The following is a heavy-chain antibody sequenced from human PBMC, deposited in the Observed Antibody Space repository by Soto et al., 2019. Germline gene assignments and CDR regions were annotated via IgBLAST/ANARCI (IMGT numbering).Heavy chain of an antibody. CDR2: INHSGST. D-gene: IGHD3-3*01. J-gene: IGHJ5*02. CDR3: ARGRAFLITIFGVAPRFDP. CDR1: GGSFSCYY. V-gene: IGHV4-34*01. Sequence: SETLSLTCAVYGGSFSCYYWSWIRQPPGKGLEWIGEINHSGSTNYNPSLKSRVTISVDTSKNQFSLKLSSVTAADTAVYYCARGRAFLITIFGVAPRFDPWGQGTLVTVSS.